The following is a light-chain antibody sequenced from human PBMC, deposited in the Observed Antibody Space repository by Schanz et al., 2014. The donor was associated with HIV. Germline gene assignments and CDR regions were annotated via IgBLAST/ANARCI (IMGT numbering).Light chain of an antibody. CDR3: QQLNSFPYT. CDR2: AAS. V-gene: IGKV1-9*01. CDR1: QDISTY. J-gene: IGKJ2*01. Sequence: DIQLSQSPSFLSASVGDRVTVTCRASQDISTYLAWYQQKPGKAPNLLIYAASTLHTGVPLRFSGSGSGTDFTRTINGLQPDDFATYYCQQLNSFPYTFGQGTMLEI.